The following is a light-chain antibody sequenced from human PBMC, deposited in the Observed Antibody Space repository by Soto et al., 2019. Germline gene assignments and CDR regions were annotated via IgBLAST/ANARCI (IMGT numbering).Light chain of an antibody. CDR3: AAWDDTLPGYV. V-gene: IGLV1-44*01. CDR2: INN. CDR1: DSDVGTNT. J-gene: IGLJ1*01. Sequence: LPQPPSASGTPGQRVVISCSGSDSDVGTNTVNWYQQVPGAAPKLLIYINNQRPAGVPDRFSGSKSGTSASLAINGLRSEDEADYYCAAWDDTLPGYVFGSGTKVTVL.